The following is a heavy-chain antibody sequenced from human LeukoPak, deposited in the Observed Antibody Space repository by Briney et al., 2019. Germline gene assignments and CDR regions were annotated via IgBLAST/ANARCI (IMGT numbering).Heavy chain of an antibody. CDR2: ISCYNGDT. D-gene: IGHD6-19*01. J-gene: IGHJ4*02. CDR3: ARDPSNTSGWSPYFDF. V-gene: IGHV1-18*01. CDR1: GYTFTNHG. Sequence: ASVKVPCKASGYTFTNHGIAWVRQAPGQGLEWMGWISCYNGDTRYAQKLQGRVTISTDTSTTTAYMELTSLRSDDTAVYYCARDPSNTSGWSPYFDFWGQGTLVTVSS.